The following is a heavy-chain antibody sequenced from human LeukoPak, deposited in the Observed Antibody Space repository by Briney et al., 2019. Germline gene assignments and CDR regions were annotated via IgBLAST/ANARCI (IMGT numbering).Heavy chain of an antibody. J-gene: IGHJ5*02. CDR3: AKGEMIVVVITKWFSP. CDR1: GFTFSSYG. V-gene: IGHV3-23*01. Sequence: PVGSLRLSCAASGFTFSSYGMSCGRQAPGKGLEWVSAISGSGGSTYYADSVKGRFTISRDNSKNTLYLQMNSVRAEDTGVYYCAKGEMIVVVITKWFSPWGQGPLVTVSS. D-gene: IGHD3-22*01. CDR2: ISGSGGST.